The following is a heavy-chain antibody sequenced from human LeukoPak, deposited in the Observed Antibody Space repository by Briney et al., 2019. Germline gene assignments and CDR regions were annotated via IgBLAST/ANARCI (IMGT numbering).Heavy chain of an antibody. CDR1: GFTFRSHA. Sequence: GGSLRLSCVGSGFTFRSHAMSWVRQAPGKGLQWVSTISGGGSSAFYADSVKGRFTISRDNSKNTLYLQMNSLRAEDTAVYYCAPLSNPNFGDWGQGTLVTVSS. CDR2: ISGGGSSA. D-gene: IGHD1-14*01. J-gene: IGHJ4*02. V-gene: IGHV3-23*01. CDR3: APLSNPNFGD.